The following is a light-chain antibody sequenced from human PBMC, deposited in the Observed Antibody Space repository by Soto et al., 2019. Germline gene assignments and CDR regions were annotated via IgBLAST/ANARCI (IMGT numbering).Light chain of an antibody. Sequence: QSALTQPASVSGSPGQSITISCTGTSNLVSWYQHHPGTAPKLIIYEGSERPSGISNRFSASKSGNTASLTISGLQAEGEADYYCSTHAGAVAFGGGTKLTVL. J-gene: IGLJ2*01. CDR1: SNL. CDR3: STHAGAVA. CDR2: EGS. V-gene: IGLV2-23*01.